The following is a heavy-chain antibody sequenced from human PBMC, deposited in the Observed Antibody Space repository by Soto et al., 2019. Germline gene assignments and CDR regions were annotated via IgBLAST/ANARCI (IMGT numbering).Heavy chain of an antibody. J-gene: IGHJ6*02. CDR2: INAGNGNT. CDR3: ARDRLMVVAAPYYYYYGMDV. CDR1: GYTFTSYA. D-gene: IGHD2-15*01. Sequence: GASVKVSCKASGYTFTSYAMHWVRQAPGQRLEWMGWINAGNGNTKYSQKFQGRVTITRDTSASTAYMELSSLRSEDTAVYYCARDRLMVVAAPYYYYYGMDVWGQGTTVTVSS. V-gene: IGHV1-3*01.